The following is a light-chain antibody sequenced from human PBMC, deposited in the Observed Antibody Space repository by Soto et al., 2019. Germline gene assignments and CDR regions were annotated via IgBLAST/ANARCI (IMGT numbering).Light chain of an antibody. Sequence: QSVLTQPASVSGSPGQSITISCTGTSSGVGGYNYVSWYQQHPGKAPKLMIYEVSNRPSGVSNRFSGSKSGNTASLTISGLQAEDEADYYCSSYTSSSTFFGTGTKVTVL. CDR3: SSYTSSSTF. CDR1: SSGVGGYNY. J-gene: IGLJ1*01. CDR2: EVS. V-gene: IGLV2-14*01.